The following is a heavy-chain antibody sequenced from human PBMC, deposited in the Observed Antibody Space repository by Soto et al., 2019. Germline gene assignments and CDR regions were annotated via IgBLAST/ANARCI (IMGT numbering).Heavy chain of an antibody. Sequence: QVQLVQSGAEMKKPGASVKVSCKASGYTFATYDINWVRQAPGQGLEWMGWMNPNSGSAGYALKFQGRVTMTRNTSIITAFMELSSLRSEDTAVYYCARGPRCRGTSCPNWFDPWGQGTLVTVSS. V-gene: IGHV1-8*01. D-gene: IGHD2-2*01. CDR1: GYTFATYD. CDR2: MNPNSGSA. J-gene: IGHJ5*02. CDR3: ARGPRCRGTSCPNWFDP.